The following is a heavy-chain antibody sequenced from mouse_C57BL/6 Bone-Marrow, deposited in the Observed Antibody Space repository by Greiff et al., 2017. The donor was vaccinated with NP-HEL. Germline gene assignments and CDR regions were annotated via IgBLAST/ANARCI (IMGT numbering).Heavy chain of an antibody. CDR3: TRPGGSPYYFDY. J-gene: IGHJ2*01. CDR2: IYPGNSDT. D-gene: IGHD1-1*01. CDR1: GYTFTSYW. Sequence: VHVKQSGTVLARPGASVKMSCKTSGYTFTSYWMHWVKQRPGQGLEWIGAIYPGNSDTSYNQKFKGKAKLTAVTSASTAYMELSSLTNEDSAVYYCTRPGGSPYYFDYWGQGTTLTVSS. V-gene: IGHV1-5*01.